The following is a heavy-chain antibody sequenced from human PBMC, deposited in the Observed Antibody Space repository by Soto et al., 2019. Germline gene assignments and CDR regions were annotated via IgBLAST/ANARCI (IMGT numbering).Heavy chain of an antibody. D-gene: IGHD2-2*01. Sequence: QITLKESGPTLVKPTQTLTLTCTFSGFSLSSIGVGVGWIRQPPGKALEWLGILYWDDDKHYSPSLKRRISLAKDTSKDQVVLTLTNMDPVDTATYYCAHTIVVVPTAHDAFDVWGQGTMVTVSS. CDR3: AHTIVVVPTAHDAFDV. CDR1: GFSLSSIGVG. J-gene: IGHJ3*01. CDR2: LYWDDDK. V-gene: IGHV2-5*02.